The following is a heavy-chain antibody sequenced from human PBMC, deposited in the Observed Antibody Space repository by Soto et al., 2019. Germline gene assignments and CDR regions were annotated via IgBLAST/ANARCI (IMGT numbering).Heavy chain of an antibody. CDR2: MHHSGSR. Sequence: QVQLQESGPGLVKPSGTLSLTCTVSGASVVNDNWWSWVRQPPGKGLEWIAEMHHSGSRNCKPSLQSRITMSVDNPNTQFSLKLNSVPAADTAVYFCAPGGGGGNWWGQGTLVTVSS. D-gene: IGHD1-20*01. J-gene: IGHJ4*02. V-gene: IGHV4-4*02. CDR3: APGGGGGNW. CDR1: GASVVNDNW.